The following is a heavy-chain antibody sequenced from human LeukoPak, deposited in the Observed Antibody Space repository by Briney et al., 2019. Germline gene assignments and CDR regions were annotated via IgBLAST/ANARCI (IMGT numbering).Heavy chain of an antibody. Sequence: GSLRLSCAASGFTFSSYWMSWVRQAPGKGLEWVANIKQDGNEKYYVDSVKGRFTISRDNAKNSLYLQMNGLRAEDTAVYYCSRGGAPTGITVPTAVYWYFDLWGRGTLVTVSS. CDR3: SRGGAPTGITVPTAVYWYFDL. CDR1: GFTFSSYW. D-gene: IGHD1-20*01. V-gene: IGHV3-7*01. J-gene: IGHJ2*01. CDR2: IKQDGNEK.